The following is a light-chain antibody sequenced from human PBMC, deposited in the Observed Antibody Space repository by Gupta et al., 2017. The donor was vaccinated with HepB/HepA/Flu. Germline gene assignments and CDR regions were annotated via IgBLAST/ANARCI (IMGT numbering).Light chain of an antibody. CDR1: SSDVGGYNY. V-gene: IGLV2-8*01. J-gene: IGLJ1*01. CDR2: EIS. Sequence: QSALIQPPSASGSPGQSVTISCTGTSSDVGGYNYVSWYQRHPGKAPKVIIYEISKRPSGVPDRFSGSRSGNTASLTVSGLQADDEAEYFCSSYAGSNICVFGTGTTVTVL. CDR3: SSYAGSNICV.